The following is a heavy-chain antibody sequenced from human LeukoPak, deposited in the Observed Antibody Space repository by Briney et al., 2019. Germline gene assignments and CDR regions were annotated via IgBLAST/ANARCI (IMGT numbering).Heavy chain of an antibody. J-gene: IGHJ4*02. CDR3: ARHRSSWLIDY. Sequence: HPGGSLRLSCAASGFTFNSYAMSWVRRAPWERLQWVSGISDSGGNTYYADSVRGRFTISRDNSKNTLYLQMNSLRAEDTAVYYCARHRSSWLIDYWGQGTLVTVSS. V-gene: IGHV3-23*01. CDR2: ISDSGGNT. CDR1: GFTFNSYA. D-gene: IGHD6-6*01.